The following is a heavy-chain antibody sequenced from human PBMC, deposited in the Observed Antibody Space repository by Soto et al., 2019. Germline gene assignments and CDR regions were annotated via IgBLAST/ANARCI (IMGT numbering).Heavy chain of an antibody. CDR2: IIPIFGTA. Sequence: QVQLVQSGAEVKKPGSSVKVSCKASGGTFSSSAISWVRQTPGQGLEWMGGIIPIFGTANYAQKFQGRVTITADESTSTAYMELSSLRSEDTAVYYCASLLRGYSGTGDYWGQGTLVTVSS. V-gene: IGHV1-69*12. D-gene: IGHD5-12*01. J-gene: IGHJ4*02. CDR3: ASLLRGYSGTGDY. CDR1: GGTFSSSA.